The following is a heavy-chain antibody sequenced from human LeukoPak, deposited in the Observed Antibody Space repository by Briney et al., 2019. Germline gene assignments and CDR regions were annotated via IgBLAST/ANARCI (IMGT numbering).Heavy chain of an antibody. D-gene: IGHD5-24*01. CDR2: ISTYNGNT. Sequence: GASVKVSCKASGYTYTSYGISWLRQAPGQGLEWMGWISTYNGNTNYAQNFQGRVTMTTDTSTSTAYMELRSLRSDDTAVYYCARVMRRDAYNRPHDYWGQGTLVTVSS. CDR3: ARVMRRDAYNRPHDY. J-gene: IGHJ4*02. V-gene: IGHV1-18*01. CDR1: GYTYTSYG.